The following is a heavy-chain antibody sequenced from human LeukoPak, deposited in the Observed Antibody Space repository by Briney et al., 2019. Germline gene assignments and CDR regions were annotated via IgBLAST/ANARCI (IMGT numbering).Heavy chain of an antibody. Sequence: PSETLSLTCTGSGGSISSYYWSWIRQPPGKRLDWIGYIYYSGSTNYNPSLKSRVTISVDTSKNQFSLKLSSVTAADTAVYYCARHSGYSSGWYGHWGQGTLVTVSS. CDR1: GGSISSYY. J-gene: IGHJ5*02. D-gene: IGHD6-19*01. CDR2: IYYSGST. V-gene: IGHV4-59*08. CDR3: ARHSGYSSGWYGH.